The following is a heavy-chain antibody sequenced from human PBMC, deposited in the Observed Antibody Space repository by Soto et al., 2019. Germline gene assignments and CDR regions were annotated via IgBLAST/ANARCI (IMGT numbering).Heavy chain of an antibody. J-gene: IGHJ6*03. D-gene: IGHD3-9*01. CDR1: GGSVSSAGYF. Sequence: QLQLEESGPGLVKPSETLSLICTVSGGSVSSAGYFWGWIRQPPGKGLEWLGSVYFSGDSYYNPSLNSRVAMSVDTSKSQFSLNLTSATAADTAVYYCARHRPAASRYAYYHYMDVWGKGTTVTVSS. CDR2: VYFSGDS. V-gene: IGHV4-39*01. CDR3: ARHRPAASRYAYYHYMDV.